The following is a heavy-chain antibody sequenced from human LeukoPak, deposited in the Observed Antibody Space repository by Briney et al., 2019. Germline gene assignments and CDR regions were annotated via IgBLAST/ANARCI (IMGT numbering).Heavy chain of an antibody. D-gene: IGHD2-15*01. CDR2: IWYDGSNK. Sequence: GGSLSLSCAASGFTFSSYGMHWVRQAPGKGLEWVAVIWYDGSNKYYADSVKGRFTISRDNAKNTLYLQMKNLRAEDTAVYYCASPTEYCSGGTCRRAHYYYGMDVWGQGTTVTVSS. CDR1: GFTFSSYG. J-gene: IGHJ6*02. CDR3: ASPTEYCSGGTCRRAHYYYGMDV. V-gene: IGHV3-33*03.